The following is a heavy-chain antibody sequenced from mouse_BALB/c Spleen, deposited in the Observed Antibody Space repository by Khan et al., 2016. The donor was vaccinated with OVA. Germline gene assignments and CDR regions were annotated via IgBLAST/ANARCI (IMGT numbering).Heavy chain of an antibody. CDR3: ARIKKIVATYFDY. Sequence: VQLQQSGAELVKAGASVKMSCKASGYTFTSYWMHWVKQRLGQGLEWFAETNPTNGRTYYNEKFKSKATLTVDKSSSPAYMLLSGPTFEDSAVYYWARIKKIVATYFDYWGQGTTLTVSS. CDR1: GYTFTSYW. V-gene: IGHV1S81*02. CDR2: TNPTNGRT. J-gene: IGHJ2*01. D-gene: IGHD1-1*01.